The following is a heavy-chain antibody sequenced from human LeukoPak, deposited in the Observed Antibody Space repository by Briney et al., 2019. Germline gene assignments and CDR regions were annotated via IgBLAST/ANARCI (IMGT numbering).Heavy chain of an antibody. CDR2: ISYDGGST. V-gene: IGHV3-33*05. Sequence: GGSLRLSCAASGLTFSSYGMHWVRQAPGKGLEWVAVISYDGGSTYYADSVKGRFTISRGNSKNTLYLQMNSLRAEDTAVYYCAKSLYGEKALDYYYGMDVWGQGPTVTVSS. CDR1: GLTFSSYG. CDR3: AKSLYGEKALDYYYGMDV. D-gene: IGHD4-17*01. J-gene: IGHJ6*02.